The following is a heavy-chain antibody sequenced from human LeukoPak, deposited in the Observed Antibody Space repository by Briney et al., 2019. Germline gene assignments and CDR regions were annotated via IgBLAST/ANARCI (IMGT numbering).Heavy chain of an antibody. Sequence: GRSLRLSCAASGFTFDDYAMHWVRQAPGKGLEWVSGIGWNSGSIGYADSVKGRFTISRDNAKNSLYLQMNSLRAEDTAVYYCAKDRTTYYDFWSGYSFDYWGQGTLVTVSS. V-gene: IGHV3-9*01. CDR1: GFTFDDYA. CDR2: IGWNSGSI. D-gene: IGHD3-3*01. J-gene: IGHJ4*02. CDR3: AKDRTTYYDFWSGYSFDY.